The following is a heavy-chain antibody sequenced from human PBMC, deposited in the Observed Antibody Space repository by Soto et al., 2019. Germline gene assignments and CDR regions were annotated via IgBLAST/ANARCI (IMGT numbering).Heavy chain of an antibody. J-gene: IGHJ6*02. CDR1: GYTLTELS. V-gene: IGHV1-24*01. D-gene: IGHD3-10*01. CDR2: FDPEDGET. CDR3: AKDSGSYTYYYYGMDV. Sequence: ASVKVSCKVSGYTLTELSMHWVRQAPGKGLEWMGGFDPEDGETIYAQKFQGRLTISRDNSKNTLYLQMNSLRAEDTAVYYCAKDSGSYTYYYYGMDVWGQGTTVTVSS.